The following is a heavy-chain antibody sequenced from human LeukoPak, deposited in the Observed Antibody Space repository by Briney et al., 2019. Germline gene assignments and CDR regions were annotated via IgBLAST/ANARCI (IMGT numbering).Heavy chain of an antibody. Sequence: GRSLRLSCAASGFTFDDCAMHWVRQAPGKGLEWVSGISWNSGSIGYADSVKGRFTISRDNAKNSLYLQMNSLRAEDTALYYCAKDNGIAVAGTLDYWGQGTLVTVSS. J-gene: IGHJ4*02. CDR3: AKDNGIAVAGTLDY. CDR1: GFTFDDCA. V-gene: IGHV3-9*01. D-gene: IGHD6-19*01. CDR2: ISWNSGSI.